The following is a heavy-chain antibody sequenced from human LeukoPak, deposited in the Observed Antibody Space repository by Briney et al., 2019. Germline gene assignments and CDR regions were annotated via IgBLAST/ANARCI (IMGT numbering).Heavy chain of an antibody. CDR3: ARDHVTAALDY. D-gene: IGHD6-13*01. Sequence: SETLSLTCTVSGGSISNDDSYSWGWIRQPPGKGLEWIANIFYSGSTYYNPSLKSRVTMSIDTSKTQFSLRLSSVTAADTAVYYCARDHVTAALDYWGQGTLVTVSS. CDR2: IFYSGST. CDR1: GGSISNDDSYS. V-gene: IGHV4-39*07. J-gene: IGHJ4*02.